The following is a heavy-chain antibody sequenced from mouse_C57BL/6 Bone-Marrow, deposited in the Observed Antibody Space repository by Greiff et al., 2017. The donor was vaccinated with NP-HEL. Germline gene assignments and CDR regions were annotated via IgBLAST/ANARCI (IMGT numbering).Heavy chain of an antibody. CDR2: IGPETGGT. D-gene: IGHD1-1*01. CDR3: TITTIPTFYYFDY. Sequence: VKLMESGAELVRPGASVTLSCKASGYTFTDYEMHWVKQTPVHGLEWIGAIGPETGGTAYNQKFKGKAILTADKSSSTAYMELRSLTSEDSAVYYCTITTIPTFYYFDYWGQGTTLTVSS. J-gene: IGHJ2*01. CDR1: GYTFTDYE. V-gene: IGHV1-15*01.